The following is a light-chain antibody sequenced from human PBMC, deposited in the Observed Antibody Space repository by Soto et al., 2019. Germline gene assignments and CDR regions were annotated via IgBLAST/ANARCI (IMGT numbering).Light chain of an antibody. J-gene: IGKJ4*01. Sequence: DIVMTQSPDSLAVSLGERATINCKSSQRVLYSSNNRNYLAWYQQKPGQPPKQLIYWASARDSGVPDRFSGSGSGTEFTLTISSLQAEDVAVYYCQKYYSPPLSFGGGTKVEIK. CDR2: WAS. CDR1: QRVLYSSNNRNY. V-gene: IGKV4-1*01. CDR3: QKYYSPPLS.